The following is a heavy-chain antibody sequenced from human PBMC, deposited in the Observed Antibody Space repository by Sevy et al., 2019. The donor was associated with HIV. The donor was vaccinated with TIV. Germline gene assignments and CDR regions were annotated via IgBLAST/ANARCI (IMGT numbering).Heavy chain of an antibody. Sequence: GGSLRLSCAASGFSFSNAWMSWVRQAPGKGLEWVGRIKSKTDGGTIDYAAPVKGRLNISRDDSKNTLYLQMNSLKTEDTGVYYCTPMGYHGGFDIWGQGTMVTVSS. D-gene: IGHD3-16*02. J-gene: IGHJ3*02. CDR1: GFSFSNAW. V-gene: IGHV3-15*01. CDR2: IKSKTDGGTI. CDR3: TPMGYHGGFDI.